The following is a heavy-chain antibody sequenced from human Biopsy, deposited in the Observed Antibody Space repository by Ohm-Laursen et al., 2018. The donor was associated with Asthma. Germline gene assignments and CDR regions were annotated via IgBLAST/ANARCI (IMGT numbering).Heavy chain of an antibody. D-gene: IGHD4-17*01. V-gene: IGHV4-31*03. Sequence: SQTLSLTCPDPGGSINIGDYYWSWIRQHPVKGLEWIGHIYYSGSTYYNPSLKSRVSISLDTSKNQFSLSLTSVTAADTAVYYCARTTYGHDGFDPWGQGTLVTVSS. CDR3: ARTTYGHDGFDP. CDR2: IYYSGST. J-gene: IGHJ5*02. CDR1: GGSINIGDYY.